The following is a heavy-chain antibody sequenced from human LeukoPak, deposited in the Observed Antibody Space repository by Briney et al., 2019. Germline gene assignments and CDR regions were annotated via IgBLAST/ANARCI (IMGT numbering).Heavy chain of an antibody. V-gene: IGHV3-30*04. CDR3: ARDESMIADYYFTY. D-gene: IGHD2-21*01. J-gene: IGHJ4*02. CDR1: GFTFSAYA. CDR2: ISNDGRDK. Sequence: PGRSLRLSCAASGFTFSAYAMHWVRQAPGKGLAWVAVISNDGRDKHYADSVKGRFTISRDNSKNTLYLQMNSLRVEDTAVYYCARDESMIADYYFTYWGQGTLVTVSS.